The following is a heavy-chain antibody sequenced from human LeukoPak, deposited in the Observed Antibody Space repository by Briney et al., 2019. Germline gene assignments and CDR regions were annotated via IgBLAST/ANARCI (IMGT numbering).Heavy chain of an antibody. J-gene: IGHJ4*02. Sequence: SDSLSLTCSVSGGSLSSHDRSWIRKSPGRGLEWIGYISDSGSTNYNPSLKSRVTISVDTSKNQFSLMLSSVTAADTAVYYCARGYDSSAYYPFNYWGQGTLVTVSS. CDR2: ISDSGST. D-gene: IGHD3-22*01. V-gene: IGHV4-59*11. CDR3: ARGYDSSAYYPFNY. CDR1: GGSLSSHD.